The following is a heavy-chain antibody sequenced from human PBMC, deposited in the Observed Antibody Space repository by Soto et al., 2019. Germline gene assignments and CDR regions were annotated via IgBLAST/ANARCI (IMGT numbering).Heavy chain of an antibody. V-gene: IGHV3-74*01. D-gene: IGHD1-7*01. Sequence: GGSLRLSGAASGFTFRSYWMHWVRQAPGKGLMWVSRIHNDGSTTRYADSVKGRFTISRDNAKNTLYLQMSSLRVEDTAVYYCARDNWNSYWGQGTLVTVSS. CDR2: IHNDGSTT. CDR1: GFTFRSYW. J-gene: IGHJ4*01. CDR3: ARDNWNSY.